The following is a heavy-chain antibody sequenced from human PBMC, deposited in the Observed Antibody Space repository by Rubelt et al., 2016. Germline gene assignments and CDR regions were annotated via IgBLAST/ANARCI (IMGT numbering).Heavy chain of an antibody. CDR3: TRRSCSGGNCYSDF. D-gene: IGHD2-15*01. CDR1: GFTFGDSA. V-gene: IGHV3-73*01. Sequence: EVQLVESGGGLVQPGGSLKLSCAASGFTFGDSAMHWVRQASGKGLEWVGRIRTKANTYATTYAASVQGRFTISRDDSNHAAYLQMKSLRTEDTAVYVCTRRSCSGGNCYSDFWGQGTLVTVSS. J-gene: IGHJ4*02. CDR2: IRTKANTYAT.